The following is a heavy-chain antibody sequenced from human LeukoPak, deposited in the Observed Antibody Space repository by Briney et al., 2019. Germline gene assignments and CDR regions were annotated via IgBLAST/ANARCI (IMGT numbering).Heavy chain of an antibody. D-gene: IGHD3-10*01. CDR1: GYTFTDYY. CDR3: TGNYYGSGSYADFDY. Sequence: KVSCKASGYTFTDYYMHWVRQAPGQGLEWVGRIRITANGYATAYAASVKGRFTISRDDSKNTAYLQMDSLKTEDTAVYYCTGNYYGSGSYADFDYWGQGTLVTVSS. CDR2: IRITANGYAT. J-gene: IGHJ4*02. V-gene: IGHV3-73*01.